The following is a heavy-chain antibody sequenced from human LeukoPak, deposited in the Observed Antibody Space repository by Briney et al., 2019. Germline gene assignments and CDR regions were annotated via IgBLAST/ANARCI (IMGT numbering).Heavy chain of an antibody. CDR3: ARASHAHGMDV. CDR1: GGSFSGYY. V-gene: IGHV4-34*12. Sequence: SETLSLTCAVNGGSFSGYYWTWIRQPPGKGLEWIGEVIHGGRANYNPSLKSRVTISVDTSKNQFSLKLSSVTAADTAVYHCARASHAHGMDVWGQGTTVTVSS. J-gene: IGHJ6*02. CDR2: VIHGGRA.